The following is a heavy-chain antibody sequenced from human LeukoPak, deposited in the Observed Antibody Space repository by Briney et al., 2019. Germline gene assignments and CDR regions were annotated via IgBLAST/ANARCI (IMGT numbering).Heavy chain of an antibody. CDR2: ISSSSSTI. V-gene: IGHV3-48*04. Sequence: GSPRLSCAGSGFTFRTYSMNWVRQAPGKGLEWVSYISSSSSTIYYADSVKGRFTISRDDAKDSLYLQMNSLRAEDTAVYYCARGGKTWGVSDYWGQGTLVTVSS. CDR1: GFTFRTYS. CDR3: ARGGKTWGVSDY. D-gene: IGHD3-10*01. J-gene: IGHJ4*02.